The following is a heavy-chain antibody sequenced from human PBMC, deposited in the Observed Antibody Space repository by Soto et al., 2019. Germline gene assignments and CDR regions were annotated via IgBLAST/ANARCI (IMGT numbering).Heavy chain of an antibody. CDR2: MIGSNGVT. J-gene: IGHJ4*02. CDR3: AKVTAWGDTASFDL. V-gene: IGHV3-23*01. D-gene: IGHD2-21*02. Sequence: EAQLLESGGGLVQPGESLRLSCAASGFSFSDYPMAWVRQAPGNGLEWVSGMIGSNGVTFYGDSVKGRFSISRDNSEKTVSLQMNSLRSEDTAVYFCAKVTAWGDTASFDLWGQGALVSVSP. CDR1: GFSFSDYP.